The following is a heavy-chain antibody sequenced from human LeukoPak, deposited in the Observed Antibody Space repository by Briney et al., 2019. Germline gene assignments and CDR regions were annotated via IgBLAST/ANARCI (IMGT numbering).Heavy chain of an antibody. CDR3: SRLSYYNYYMDV. CDR2: IYYSGNT. Sequence: SETLSLTCTVSGGSISSNSYYWARIRQPPGRGLEWIGTIYYSGNTYYNPSLKSRVTISIDTSKNQFSLKLSSVTAADTAVYYSSRLSYYNYYMDVWGKGTTVTVSS. CDR1: GGSISSNSYY. V-gene: IGHV4-39*01. J-gene: IGHJ6*03.